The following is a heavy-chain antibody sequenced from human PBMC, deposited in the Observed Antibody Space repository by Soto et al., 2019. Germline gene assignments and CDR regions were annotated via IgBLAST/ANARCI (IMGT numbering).Heavy chain of an antibody. V-gene: IGHV4-39*01. CDR2: IYYSGNT. D-gene: IGHD6-6*01. J-gene: IGHJ4*02. CDR3: ASSSPFHY. CDR1: SASLSSSTYY. Sequence: ETLSVTCSVSSASLSSSTYYWSWIRQPPGRGPEWIGSIYYSGNTYYKPSLKSRVSISIDTSRNQFSLKLTSVTAADTGVYYCASSSPFHYWGPGILVTVSS.